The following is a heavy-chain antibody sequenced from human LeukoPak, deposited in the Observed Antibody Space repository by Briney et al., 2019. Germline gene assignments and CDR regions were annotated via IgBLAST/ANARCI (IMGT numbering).Heavy chain of an antibody. CDR1: GFTFSNYW. CDR3: ARDRRPLLWFGENSYYYYGMDV. CDR2: IKQDGSEK. J-gene: IGHJ6*04. V-gene: IGHV3-7*03. Sequence: SGGSLRLSCAASGFTFSNYWTSWVRQAPGKGLEWVANIKQDGSEKYYVDSVKGRFTISRDNAKNSLYLQMNSLRAEDTAVYYCARDRRPLLWFGENSYYYYGMDVWGKGTTVTVSS. D-gene: IGHD3-10*01.